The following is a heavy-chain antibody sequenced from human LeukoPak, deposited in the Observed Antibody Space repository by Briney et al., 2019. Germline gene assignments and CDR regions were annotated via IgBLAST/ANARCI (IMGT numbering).Heavy chain of an antibody. V-gene: IGHV3-21*01. CDR1: GFTFSVYS. D-gene: IGHD6-19*01. Sequence: GGSLRLSCAASGFTFSVYSMSWIRQAPEKGLEWVSSISSTTYTYYADPVKGRFTISRDNSKNSLYLQMNSLTAEDTALYYCARDGSGWSRDVWGQGTTVTVSS. CDR2: ISSTTYT. CDR3: ARDGSGWSRDV. J-gene: IGHJ6*02.